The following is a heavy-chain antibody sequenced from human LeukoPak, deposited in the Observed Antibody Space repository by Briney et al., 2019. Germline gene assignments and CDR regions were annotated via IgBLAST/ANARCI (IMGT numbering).Heavy chain of an antibody. CDR1: GYTLTELS. Sequence: ASVKVSCKVSGYTLTELSMHWVRQAPGKGLEWMGGFDPEDGETIYAQKFQGRVTMTEDTSTDTAYMELSSLRSEDTAVYYCARVGRSHCSGGSCYDYWGQGTLVTVSS. V-gene: IGHV1-24*01. J-gene: IGHJ4*02. D-gene: IGHD2-15*01. CDR3: ARVGRSHCSGGSCYDY. CDR2: FDPEDGET.